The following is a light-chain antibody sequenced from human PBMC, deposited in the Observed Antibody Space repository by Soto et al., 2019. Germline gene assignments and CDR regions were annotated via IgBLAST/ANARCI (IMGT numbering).Light chain of an antibody. CDR3: QQYNSYCT. J-gene: IGKJ2*01. Sequence: DIQMTQSPSTLPPSVGARVTITCRAVRSISTWLAWYQQKPGKAPKLLIYKASSLESGVPSRFSGSGSGTEFTLTISSLQPDDFATYYCQQYNSYCTFGQGTKLEIK. CDR2: KAS. CDR1: RSISTW. V-gene: IGKV1-5*03.